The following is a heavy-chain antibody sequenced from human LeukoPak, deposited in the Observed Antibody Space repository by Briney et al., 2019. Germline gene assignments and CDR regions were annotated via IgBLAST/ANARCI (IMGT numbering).Heavy chain of an antibody. CDR2: IYHSGST. D-gene: IGHD6-13*01. CDR1: GGSISSGGYS. V-gene: IGHV4-30-2*01. CDR3: ARAAAGIAAAGTLGFDY. J-gene: IGHJ4*02. Sequence: SETLSLTCAVSGGSISSGGYSWSWIRQPAGRGLEWIVYIYHSGSTYYNPSLKSRVTISVDRSKNQFSLKLSSVTAADTAVYYCARAAAGIAAAGTLGFDYWGQGTLVTVSS.